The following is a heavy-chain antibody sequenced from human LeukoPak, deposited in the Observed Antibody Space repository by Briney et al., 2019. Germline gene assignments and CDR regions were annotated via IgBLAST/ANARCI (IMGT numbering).Heavy chain of an antibody. J-gene: IGHJ4*02. CDR3: ARKGIAVAGLDY. Sequence: HTGGSLRLSCAASGFTFSSYEMNWVRQAPGKGLEWVSYISSSGSTIYYADSVKGRFTISRDNAKNSLYLQMNSLRAEDTAVYYCARKGIAVAGLDYWGQGTLVTVSS. CDR1: GFTFSSYE. D-gene: IGHD6-19*01. V-gene: IGHV3-48*03. CDR2: ISSSGSTI.